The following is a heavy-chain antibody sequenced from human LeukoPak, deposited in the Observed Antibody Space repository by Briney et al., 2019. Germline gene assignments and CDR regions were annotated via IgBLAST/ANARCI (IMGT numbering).Heavy chain of an antibody. CDR2: IYYSGST. CDR1: GYSISSGYY. J-gene: IGHJ6*03. Sequence: SETLSLTCAVSGYSISSGYYWGWIRQPPGKGLEWIGYIYYSGSTNYNPSLKSRVTISVDTSKNQFSLKLSSVTAADTAVYYCARVRANYYYYMDVWGKGTTVTVSS. D-gene: IGHD4-17*01. V-gene: IGHV4-61*01. CDR3: ARVRANYYYYMDV.